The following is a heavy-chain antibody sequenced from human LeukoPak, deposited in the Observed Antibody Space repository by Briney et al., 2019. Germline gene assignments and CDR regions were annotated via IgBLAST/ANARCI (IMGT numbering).Heavy chain of an antibody. V-gene: IGHV1-2*02. Sequence: GASVKVSCKASGYTFTGYYMHWVRQAPGQGLEWMGWINPNSGGTNYAQKFQGRVTMTRDTSISTAYMELSRLRSDDTAVYYCARDVQYNWNYYYYYMDVWGKGTTVTVSS. CDR3: ARDVQYNWNYYYYYMDV. J-gene: IGHJ6*03. CDR2: INPNSGGT. CDR1: GYTFTGYY. D-gene: IGHD1-20*01.